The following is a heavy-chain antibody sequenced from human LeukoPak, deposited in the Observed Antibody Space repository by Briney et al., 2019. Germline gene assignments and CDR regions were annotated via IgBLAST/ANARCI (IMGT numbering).Heavy chain of an antibody. Sequence: SETLSLTFTVSGGSISSSSYYWGWIRQPPGKGLEWIGSIYYSGSTYYNPSLKSRVTISVDTSKNQFSLKLSSVTAADTAVYYCARDSRLERVIDYWGQGTLVTVSS. CDR2: IYYSGST. CDR3: ARDSRLERVIDY. J-gene: IGHJ4*02. V-gene: IGHV4-39*07. D-gene: IGHD1-1*01. CDR1: GGSISSSSYY.